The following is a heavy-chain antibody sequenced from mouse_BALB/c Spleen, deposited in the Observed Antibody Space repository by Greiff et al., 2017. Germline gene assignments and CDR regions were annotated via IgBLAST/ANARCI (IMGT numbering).Heavy chain of an antibody. CDR3: ARRRGRGPHYCAMDY. Sequence: VQLLESGAELAKPGASVKMSCKASGYTFTSYWMHWVKQRPGQGLEWIGYINPSTGYTEYNQKFKDKATLTADKSSSTAFMQLSSLTSEDSAVYYCARRRGRGPHYCAMDYWGQGTSLTVSS. CDR1: GYTFTSYW. V-gene: IGHV1-7*01. D-gene: IGHD3-1*01. J-gene: IGHJ4*01. CDR2: INPSTGYT.